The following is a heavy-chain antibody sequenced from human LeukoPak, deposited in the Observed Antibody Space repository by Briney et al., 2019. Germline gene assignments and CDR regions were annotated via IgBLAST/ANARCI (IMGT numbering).Heavy chain of an antibody. CDR3: ARVGTEVRGVIIIYYYYYMDV. V-gene: IGHV3-20*04. D-gene: IGHD3-10*01. Sequence: GGSLRLSCAASGFTFSSYSMSWVRQAPGKGLEWVSGTNWNGGSTGYADSVKGRFTISRDNAKNSLYLQMNSLRAEDTALYYCARVGTEVRGVIIIYYYYYMDVWGKGTTVTVSS. J-gene: IGHJ6*03. CDR1: GFTFSSYS. CDR2: TNWNGGST.